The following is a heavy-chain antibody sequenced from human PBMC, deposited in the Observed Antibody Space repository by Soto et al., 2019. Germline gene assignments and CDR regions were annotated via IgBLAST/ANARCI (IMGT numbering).Heavy chain of an antibody. Sequence: SDTLSLTCTVSGGSISSYYWSWIRQPPGKGLEWIGYIYYSGSTNYNPSLKSRVTISVDTSKNQFSLKLSSVTAADTAVYYCARAGIVVVVAAIRGYSFDYWGQGTLVTVSS. CDR3: ARAGIVVVVAAIRGYSFDY. CDR2: IYYSGST. CDR1: GGSISSYY. D-gene: IGHD2-15*01. J-gene: IGHJ4*02. V-gene: IGHV4-59*12.